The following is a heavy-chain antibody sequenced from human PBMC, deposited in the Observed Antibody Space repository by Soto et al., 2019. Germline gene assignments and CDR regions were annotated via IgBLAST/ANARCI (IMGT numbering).Heavy chain of an antibody. CDR1: GFTFTNYG. D-gene: IGHD1-20*01. CDR3: ARDSIRVPADFDY. J-gene: IGHJ4*02. Sequence: GGSLRLSCAASGFTFTNYGFHWVRQAPGKGLEWVAAIWSDGNNRYNGGAVEGRFTISKDNSKNMLYLQMNDLRVEDTALYYCARDSIRVPADFDYWGQGTLVTVSS. CDR2: IWSDGNNR. V-gene: IGHV3-33*01.